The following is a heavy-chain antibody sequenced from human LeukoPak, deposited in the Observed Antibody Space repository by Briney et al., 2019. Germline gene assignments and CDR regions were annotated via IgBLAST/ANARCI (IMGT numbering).Heavy chain of an antibody. D-gene: IGHD6-19*01. V-gene: IGHV1-18*01. CDR2: ISAYNGNT. J-gene: IGHJ4*02. Sequence: ASVKVSCKASGYTFTSYGISWVRQAPGQGLEWMGWISAYNGNTNYAQKLQGRVTMTTDTSTSTAYMELRSLRSDDTAVYYCARYSSGWFSVDGDDYLGQGTLVTVSS. CDR1: GYTFTSYG. CDR3: ARYSSGWFSVDGDDY.